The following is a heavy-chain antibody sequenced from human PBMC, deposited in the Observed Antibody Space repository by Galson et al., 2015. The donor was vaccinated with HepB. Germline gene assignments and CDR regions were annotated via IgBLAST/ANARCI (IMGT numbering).Heavy chain of an antibody. CDR2: IRSKVHGGTT. V-gene: IGHV3-15*01. J-gene: IGHJ3*02. D-gene: IGHD3-10*02. Sequence: SLRLSCAASGFAFSNVWMTWVRHVQGKGLEWVGHIRSKVHGGTTDSATPVKGRFTISRDDSESSLYLQMSSLKTEDTAVYYCATDVPFTGGGALHIWGQGTMVTVSS. CDR3: ATDVPFTGGGALHI. CDR1: GFAFSNVW.